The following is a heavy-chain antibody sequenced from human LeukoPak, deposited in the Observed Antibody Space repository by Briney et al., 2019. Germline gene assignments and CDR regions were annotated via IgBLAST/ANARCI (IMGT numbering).Heavy chain of an antibody. CDR1: GFTFSSYA. Sequence: GGSLRLSCAASGFTFSSYAMSWVRQAPGKGLEWVSYISSSGSTIYYADSVKGRFTISRDNAKNSLYLQMNSLRAEDTAVYYCATKPPDYYYYYGMDVWGQGTTVTVSS. CDR2: ISSSGSTI. D-gene: IGHD1-14*01. J-gene: IGHJ6*02. V-gene: IGHV3-48*03. CDR3: ATKPPDYYYYYGMDV.